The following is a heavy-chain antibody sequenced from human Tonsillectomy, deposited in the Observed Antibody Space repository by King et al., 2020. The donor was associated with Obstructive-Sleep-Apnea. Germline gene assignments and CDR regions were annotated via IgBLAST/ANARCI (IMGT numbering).Heavy chain of an antibody. CDR2: IYYSGST. D-gene: IGHD6-6*01. J-gene: IGHJ6*02. CDR1: GGSLSSYY. Sequence: VQLQESGPGLVKPSETLSLTCTVSGGSLSSYYWSWIRQPPGKGLEWIGYIYYSGSTNYNPSLKSRVTISVDTSKNQFSLKLSSVTAADTAVYYCARDQGLAKPDYYYYYGMDVWGQGTTVTVSS. V-gene: IGHV4-59*01. CDR3: ARDQGLAKPDYYYYYGMDV.